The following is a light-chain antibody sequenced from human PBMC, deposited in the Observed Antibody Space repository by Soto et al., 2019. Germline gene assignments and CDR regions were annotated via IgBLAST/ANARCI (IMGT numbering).Light chain of an antibody. J-gene: IGKJ4*01. CDR3: QQNGDYLN. CDR1: HTVNSNY. Sequence: SLSPGEESTVSWSASHTVNSNYLGWYQQKPGQAPRLLMDGASSRATGITDRFSGSGSGTEFKLTISTLEPEDFAVYYCQQNGDYLNFGGGKKV. V-gene: IGKV3-20*01. CDR2: GAS.